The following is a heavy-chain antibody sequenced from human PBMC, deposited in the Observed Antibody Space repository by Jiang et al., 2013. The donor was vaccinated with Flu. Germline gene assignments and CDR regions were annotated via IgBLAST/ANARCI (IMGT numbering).Heavy chain of an antibody. V-gene: IGHV3-30*18. CDR2: ISYDGSSK. J-gene: IGHJ6*02. D-gene: IGHD3-22*01. CDR3: AKDRLDMLSVVVSHYGLDV. Sequence: VQLVESGGGVVQPGRSLRLSCVASGFTFSNYGMYWVRQAPGKGLEWVTLISYDGSSKDYSDSVKGRFIISRDNSKNTLYLQMNSLRTEDTGLYFCAKDRLDMLSVVVSHYGLDVWGLGTTVTVSS. CDR1: GFTFSNYG.